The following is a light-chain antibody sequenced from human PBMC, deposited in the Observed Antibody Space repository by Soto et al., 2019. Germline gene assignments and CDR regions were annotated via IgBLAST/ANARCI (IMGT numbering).Light chain of an antibody. CDR3: QQRDSWPWT. J-gene: IGKJ1*01. V-gene: IGKV3-11*01. CDR1: QSFAPN. CDR2: DAS. Sequence: EVVLTQSPVTLSLSPGEKPTFSPRPIQSFAPNSAWFKRKPGQAPRLLILDASNRATGIPARFSGSGSGTDFTLTISSLEPEDFAVYYGQQRDSWPWTFGQGTKVEIK.